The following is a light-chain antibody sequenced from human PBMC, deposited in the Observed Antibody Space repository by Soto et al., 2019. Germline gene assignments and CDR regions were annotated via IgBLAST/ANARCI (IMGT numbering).Light chain of an antibody. CDR2: GAS. CDR3: QQYGSSPRT. CDR1: QSVSSSF. J-gene: IGKJ1*01. Sequence: EIVLTQSPGTLSLSPGERATLSCRASQSVSSSFLAWYHQKPGQAPRLLIYGASSRATGIPDRFSGSGSGTDFTLTISRLEPEDFAVYYCQQYGSSPRTFGQGTKAEIK. V-gene: IGKV3-20*01.